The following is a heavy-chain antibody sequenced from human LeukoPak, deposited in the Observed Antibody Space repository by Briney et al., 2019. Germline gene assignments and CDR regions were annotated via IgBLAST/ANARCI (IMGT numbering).Heavy chain of an antibody. CDR2: ISSSGSTI. J-gene: IGHJ4*02. CDR3: ARGYASSY. V-gene: IGHV3-48*03. Sequence: PGGSLRLSCTASGFSFSSYETKWVRQAPGKGLEWVSYISSSGSTIYYADSVKGRFTISRDNAKNSLYLQMNSLRDEDTAVYYCARGYASSYWGQGTLVTVSS. D-gene: IGHD2-2*01. CDR1: GFSFSSYE.